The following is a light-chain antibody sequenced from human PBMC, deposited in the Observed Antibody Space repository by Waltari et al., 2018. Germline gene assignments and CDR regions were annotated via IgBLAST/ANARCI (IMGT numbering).Light chain of an antibody. Sequence: QSALTQPASVSGSPGQSITISCTGSRSDVGGYNYVSWYQQYPDKAPKLRIYEVSNRPSGGSMRCSGSKSGNTASLTISGLQAEDEADYYCCSYTGSRTPYVFGAGTKVTVL. CDR2: EVS. CDR3: CSYTGSRTPYV. CDR1: RSDVGGYNY. J-gene: IGLJ1*01. V-gene: IGLV2-14*01.